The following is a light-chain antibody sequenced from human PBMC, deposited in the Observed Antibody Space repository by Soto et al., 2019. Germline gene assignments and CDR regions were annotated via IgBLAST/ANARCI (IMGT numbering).Light chain of an antibody. CDR3: LQHKSYQWT. CDR1: QAISNY. V-gene: IGKV1-17*03. CDR2: AAS. Sequence: DIQMTQSPSALSASVGDRVTITCRSSQAISNYLAWFQQKPGQAPKRLIYAASTLESGVPSRFSGSGSGTEFSLTISRLQPEDFATYFCLQHKSYQWTFGQGTKVDIK. J-gene: IGKJ1*01.